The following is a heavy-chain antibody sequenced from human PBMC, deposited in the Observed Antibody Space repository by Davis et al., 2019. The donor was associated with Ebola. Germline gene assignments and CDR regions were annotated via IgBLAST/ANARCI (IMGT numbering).Heavy chain of an antibody. J-gene: IGHJ6*02. CDR3: ARGRGMDV. CDR2: INHSGST. V-gene: IGHV4-34*01. CDR1: GGSFSGYY. Sequence: SETLSLTCAVYGGSFSGYYWSWIRQPPGKGLEWIGEINHSGSTNYNPSLKSRVTISVDTSKNQFSLKLSSVTAADTAVYYCARGRGMDVWGQGTTVTVSS.